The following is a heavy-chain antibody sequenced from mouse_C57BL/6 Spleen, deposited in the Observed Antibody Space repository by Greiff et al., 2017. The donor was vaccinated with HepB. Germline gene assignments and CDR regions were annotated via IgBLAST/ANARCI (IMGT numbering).Heavy chain of an antibody. CDR2: IDPENGDT. J-gene: IGHJ2*01. V-gene: IGHV14-4*01. CDR3: TGYDGYAH. D-gene: IGHD2-3*01. Sequence: EVKLMESGAELVRPGASVKLSCTASGFNIKDDYMHWVKQRPEQGLEWIGWIDPENGDTEYASKFQGKATITADTSSNTAYLQLSSLTSEDTAVYYCTGYDGYAHWGQGTTLTVSS. CDR1: GFNIKDDY.